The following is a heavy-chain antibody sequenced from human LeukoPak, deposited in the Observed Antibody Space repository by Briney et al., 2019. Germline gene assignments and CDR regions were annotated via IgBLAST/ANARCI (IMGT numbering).Heavy chain of an antibody. CDR2: IYYSGST. J-gene: IGHJ6*03. Sequence: PSETLSLTCTVSGGSISSSSYYWGWIRQPPGKGLEWIGSIYYSGSTYYNPSLKTRVTISVDTSKNQFSLKLSSVTAADTAVYYCARLGGGAYFYYYYYYMDVWGKGTTVTVSS. CDR1: GGSISSSSYY. D-gene: IGHD3-16*01. V-gene: IGHV4-39*01. CDR3: ARLGGGAYFYYYYYYMDV.